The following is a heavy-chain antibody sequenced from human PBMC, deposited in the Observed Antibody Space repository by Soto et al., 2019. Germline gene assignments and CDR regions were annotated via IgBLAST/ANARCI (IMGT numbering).Heavy chain of an antibody. D-gene: IGHD3-3*01. CDR2: IIPMLGKT. J-gene: IGHJ6*02. CDR3: AKDILEWLFGSGDYYYYGMDV. V-gene: IGHV1-69*12. Sequence: QVQLVQSGTEVKKPGSSVTVSCKASGGTFSTYSISWVRQAPGQGLEWMGGIIPMLGKTNYAQKFQGRVTITADESTSTAYMDLSSLRSDDTAVYYCAKDILEWLFGSGDYYYYGMDVWGQGTTVTVSS. CDR1: GGTFSTYS.